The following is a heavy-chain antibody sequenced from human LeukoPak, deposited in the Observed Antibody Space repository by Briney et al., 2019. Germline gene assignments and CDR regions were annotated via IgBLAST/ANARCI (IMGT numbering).Heavy chain of an antibody. D-gene: IGHD3-10*01. CDR2: ISGSGGST. J-gene: IGHJ4*02. V-gene: IGHV3-23*01. CDR1: GFTFSSYA. Sequence: PGGSLRLSCAASGFTFSSYAMSWVRQAPGKGLEWVSAISGSGGSTYYADSVKGRFTIPRDNSKNTLYLQMNSLRAEDTAVYYCANVPSPQAARWFGGWGQGTLVTVSS. CDR3: ANVPSPQAARWFGG.